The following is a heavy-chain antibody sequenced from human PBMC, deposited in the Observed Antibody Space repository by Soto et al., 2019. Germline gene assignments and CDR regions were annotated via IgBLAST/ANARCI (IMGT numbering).Heavy chain of an antibody. CDR2: IWYDGSNK. CDR3: ARAPITIFGVVIEPGYYYGMDV. CDR1: GFTFSSYG. V-gene: IGHV3-33*01. Sequence: SCKASGFTFSSYGMHWVRQAPGKGLEWVAVIWYDGSNKYYADSVKGRFTISRDNSKNTLYLQMNSLRAEDTAVYYCARAPITIFGVVIEPGYYYGMDVWGQGTTVTVSS. J-gene: IGHJ6*02. D-gene: IGHD3-3*01.